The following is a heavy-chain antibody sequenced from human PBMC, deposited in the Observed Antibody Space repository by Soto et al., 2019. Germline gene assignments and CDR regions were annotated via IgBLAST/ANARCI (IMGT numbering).Heavy chain of an antibody. Sequence: EVHLVESGGGLVQPGGSLRLSCAASGFTFRYYWLHWVRQVPGRGPVWVSGINNDGSDTFYADFVEGRFIISRDNAKNTVYLQMDSLRAEDTAVYYCGSLFEFWGQGTLVTVPS. J-gene: IGHJ4*02. V-gene: IGHV3-74*01. CDR1: GFTFRYYW. CDR3: GSLFEF. CDR2: INNDGSDT.